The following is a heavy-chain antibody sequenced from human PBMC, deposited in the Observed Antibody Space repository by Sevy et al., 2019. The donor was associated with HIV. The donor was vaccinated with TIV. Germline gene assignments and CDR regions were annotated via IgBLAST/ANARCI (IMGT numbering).Heavy chain of an antibody. CDR1: GYTFTSYY. CDR3: ATTVVVVYGMDV. Sequence: ASVKVSCKASGYTFTSYYMHWVRQAPGQGLEWMGIINPSGGSTSYAQKFQGRVTMTRDTSTSTDYMELSSLRSEDTAVYYCATTVVVVYGMDVWGQGTTVTVSS. V-gene: IGHV1-46*01. J-gene: IGHJ6*02. D-gene: IGHD2-15*01. CDR2: INPSGGST.